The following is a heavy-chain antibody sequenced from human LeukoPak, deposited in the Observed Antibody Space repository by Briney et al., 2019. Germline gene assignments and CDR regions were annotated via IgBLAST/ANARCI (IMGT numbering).Heavy chain of an antibody. D-gene: IGHD6-19*01. J-gene: IGHJ4*02. CDR2: ISSSGSTI. V-gene: IGHV3-48*03. CDR1: GFTFSSYE. CDR3: ARRYSSGWYAVDY. Sequence: GGSLRLSCAASGFTFSSYEMNWVRQAPGKGLEWVSYISSSGSTIYYADSVKGRFTISRDNAKNSLYLQMNSLRAEDTAVYYCARRYSSGWYAVDYWGQGTLVTVSS.